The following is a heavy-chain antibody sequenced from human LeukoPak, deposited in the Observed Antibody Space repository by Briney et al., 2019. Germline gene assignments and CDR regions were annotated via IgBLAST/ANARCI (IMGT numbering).Heavy chain of an antibody. V-gene: IGHV3-66*02. D-gene: IGHD6-13*01. J-gene: IGHJ3*01. Sequence: AGSLRLSCAASGITVSSNYMNWVLQAPGRGLEWVSVMYSDGTTYYADSVKGRFTISGDDSKNTLYLQMNSLRVEDTAVYYCARDSRAARAFDVWGQGTMVTVSS. CDR1: GITVSSNY. CDR2: MYSDGTT. CDR3: ARDSRAARAFDV.